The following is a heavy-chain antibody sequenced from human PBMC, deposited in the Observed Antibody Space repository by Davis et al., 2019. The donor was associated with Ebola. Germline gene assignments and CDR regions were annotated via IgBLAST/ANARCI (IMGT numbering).Heavy chain of an antibody. V-gene: IGHV1-8*02. CDR1: GFTFTNYG. Sequence: ASVKVSCKTSGFTFTNYGICWVRQAPGQGLEWMGWINPNSGGTNYAQKFQGRVTMTRNTSISTAYMELSSLRSEDTAVYYCATSPGIAVAGTDYWGQGTLVTVSS. CDR2: INPNSGGT. J-gene: IGHJ4*02. CDR3: ATSPGIAVAGTDY. D-gene: IGHD6-19*01.